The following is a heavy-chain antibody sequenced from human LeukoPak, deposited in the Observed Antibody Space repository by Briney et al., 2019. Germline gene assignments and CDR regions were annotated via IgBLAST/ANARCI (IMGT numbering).Heavy chain of an antibody. CDR3: ARAHSGSSWYLPDYYYYYGMDV. CDR1: GGSISSGSYY. V-gene: IGHV4-61*02. Sequence: SETLSLTCTVSGGSISSGSYYWSWIRQPAGKGLEWIGRIYTSGSTNYNPSLKSRVTISVDTSKNQFSLKLSSVTAADTAVYYCARAHSGSSWYLPDYYYYYGMDVWGQGTTVTVSS. CDR2: IYTSGST. D-gene: IGHD6-13*01. J-gene: IGHJ6*02.